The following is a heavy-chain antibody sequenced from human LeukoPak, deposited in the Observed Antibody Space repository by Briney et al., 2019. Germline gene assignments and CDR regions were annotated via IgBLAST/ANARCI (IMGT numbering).Heavy chain of an antibody. V-gene: IGHV3-15*01. D-gene: IGHD3-10*01. CDR3: TTDLGITMVRGVIGDAFDI. CDR2: IKSKTDGGTT. CDR1: GFTFSNAW. J-gene: IGHJ3*02. Sequence: GGSLRLSCAASGFTFSNAWMTWVRLAPGKGLEWVGSIKSKTDGGTTDYAAPVKGRFTISRDDSQNTLYLQMNSLKTEDTAVYYCTTDLGITMVRGVIGDAFDIWGQGQWSPSLQ.